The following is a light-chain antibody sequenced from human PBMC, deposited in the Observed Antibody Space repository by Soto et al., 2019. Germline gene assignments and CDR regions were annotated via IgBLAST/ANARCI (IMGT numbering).Light chain of an antibody. CDR1: QYIGNS. J-gene: IGKJ4*01. CDR3: QQADTLPLT. CDR2: GAS. Sequence: DIQMTQSPSSLSASVGDRVTITCRASQYIGNSLVWYQQKPGKAPDLLIYGASTLQSGVASRFTGSGSGTHFTLTISSLQPEDSATYFCQQADTLPLTFGGGTRVEI. V-gene: IGKV1-12*01.